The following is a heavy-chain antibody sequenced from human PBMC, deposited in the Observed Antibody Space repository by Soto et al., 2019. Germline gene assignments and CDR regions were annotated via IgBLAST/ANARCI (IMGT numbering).Heavy chain of an antibody. CDR1: GGFVSSGSYF. D-gene: IGHD4-4*01. CDR3: AREGRIQLLNWFDP. Sequence: QVQLQESGPGLVKPSETLSLTCSVSGGFVSSGSYFWSWIRQPPGKALEWIGYVYYSGSTNYNPSRKSRVTISVDTSKNQFSLKLSSVTAADTAVYYCAREGRIQLLNWFDPWGQGTLVTVSS. CDR2: VYYSGST. V-gene: IGHV4-61*01. J-gene: IGHJ5*02.